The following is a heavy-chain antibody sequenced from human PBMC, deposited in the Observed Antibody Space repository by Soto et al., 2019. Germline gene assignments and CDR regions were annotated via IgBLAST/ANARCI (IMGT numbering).Heavy chain of an antibody. J-gene: IGHJ4*02. D-gene: IGHD6-6*01. CDR2: ISYDGSNK. CDR3: AKEPEEYSSSALFDY. Sequence: QVQLVESGGGVVQPGRSLRLSCAASGFTFSSYGMHWVRQAPGKGLEWVAVISYDGSNKYYADSVKGRFTISRDNSKNTLYLQMNSLRAEDTAVYYCAKEPEEYSSSALFDYWGQGTLVTVSS. CDR1: GFTFSSYG. V-gene: IGHV3-30*18.